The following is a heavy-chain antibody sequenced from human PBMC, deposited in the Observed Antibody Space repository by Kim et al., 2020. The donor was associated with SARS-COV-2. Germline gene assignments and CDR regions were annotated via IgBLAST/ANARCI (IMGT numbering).Heavy chain of an antibody. D-gene: IGHD3-10*01. Sequence: GGSLRLSCAASGFTFSSYSMNWVRQAPGKGLEWVSSISSSSSYIYYADSVKGRFTISRDNAKNSLYLQMNSLRAEDTAVYYCARDEVYYYGSGIQRGGYYFDYWGQGTLVTVSS. J-gene: IGHJ4*02. CDR2: ISSSSSYI. V-gene: IGHV3-21*04. CDR3: ARDEVYYYGSGIQRGGYYFDY. CDR1: GFTFSSYS.